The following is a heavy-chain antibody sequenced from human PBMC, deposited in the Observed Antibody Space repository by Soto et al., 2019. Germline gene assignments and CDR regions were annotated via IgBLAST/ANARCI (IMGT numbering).Heavy chain of an antibody. CDR2: INHSGST. V-gene: IGHV4-34*01. CDR3: ARYCSGGSCYQFDY. Sequence: PSETLSLTCAVYGGSFSGYYWSWIRQPPGKGLEWIGEINHSGSTNYNPSLKSRVTISVDTSKNQFSLKLSSATAADTAVYYCARYCSGGSCYQFDYWGQGTLVTVSS. J-gene: IGHJ4*02. D-gene: IGHD2-15*01. CDR1: GGSFSGYY.